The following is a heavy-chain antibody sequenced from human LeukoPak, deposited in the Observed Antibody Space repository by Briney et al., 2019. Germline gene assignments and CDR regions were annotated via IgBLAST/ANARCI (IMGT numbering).Heavy chain of an antibody. J-gene: IGHJ3*02. CDR2: IIPIFGIA. Sequence: SVADSSMASAGTFTIYAISWVRQAPGQGREWMGRIIPIFGIANYTQKFQGRVTITADKSTSTAYMELSSLGSEDTAVYYCASLYRNYVFDAFDIWGQGTMVTVSS. CDR1: AGTFTIYA. D-gene: IGHD4-11*01. V-gene: IGHV1-69*10. CDR3: ASLYRNYVFDAFDI.